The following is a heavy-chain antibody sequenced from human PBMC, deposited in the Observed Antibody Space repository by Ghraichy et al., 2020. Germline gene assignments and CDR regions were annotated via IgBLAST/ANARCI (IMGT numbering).Heavy chain of an antibody. Sequence: GGSLRLSCAASGFTFGSYAMTWVRQAPGKGLEWVSDIRNDGSSTFYADSVKGRFTISRDTSTNTLHLQMNSLRAEDTAVYFCAKPLRGKSMHMMFDYWGQKALVAVPP. D-gene: IGHD3-16*01. CDR2: IRNDGSST. CDR3: AKPLRGKSMHMMFDY. V-gene: IGHV3-23*01. CDR1: GFTFGSYA. J-gene: IGHJ4*02.